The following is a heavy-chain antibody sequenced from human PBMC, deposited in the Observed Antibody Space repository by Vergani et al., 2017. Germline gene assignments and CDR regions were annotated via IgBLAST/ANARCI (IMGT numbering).Heavy chain of an antibody. CDR2: IRFDGSNK. V-gene: IGHV3-30*02. CDR3: SKERTIPDTAACYYYYSGMDV. J-gene: IGHJ6*02. D-gene: IGHD1-1*01. CDR1: GFTFSRYG. Sequence: QVQLVESGGGVVQPGGSLRLYCAASGFTFSRYGIHWVRQAPGKGLQWVAFIRFDGSNKYYVDSVKGRFTISRDNSKNTLYLQMNSLRAEDTAVYYCSKERTIPDTAACYYYYSGMDVWAQGTTVTVSS.